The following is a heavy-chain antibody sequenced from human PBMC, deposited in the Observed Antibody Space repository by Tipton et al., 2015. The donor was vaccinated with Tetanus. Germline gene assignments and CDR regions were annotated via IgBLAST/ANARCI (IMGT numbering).Heavy chain of an antibody. CDR3: AKERRGTKYQLDY. V-gene: IGHV3-43*01. D-gene: IGHD1-7*01. J-gene: IGHJ4*02. CDR2: INRNGGTT. Sequence: SLRLSCAASGFTFDDYTMHWVRQPPGKGLQWVSLINRNGGTTSYEDSVKGRFTISRDNRKKSLYLQMNSLRTDDTAFYYCAKERRGTKYQLDYWGQGTLVIVSS. CDR1: GFTFDDYT.